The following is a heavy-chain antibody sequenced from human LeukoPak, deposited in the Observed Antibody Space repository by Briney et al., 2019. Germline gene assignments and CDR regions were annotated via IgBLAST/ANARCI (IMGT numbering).Heavy chain of an antibody. V-gene: IGHV4-30-4*01. J-gene: IGHJ1*01. D-gene: IGHD3-16*01. CDR3: ARVRGALYRGYFQH. Sequence: SETLSLTCTVSGGSISSGGYYWSWIRQPPGKGLEWIGYIYYSGSTYYNPSLKSRVTISVDTSKNQFSLKLSSVTAADTAVYYCARVRGALYRGYFQHWGQGILVTVSS. CDR1: GGSISSGGYY. CDR2: IYYSGST.